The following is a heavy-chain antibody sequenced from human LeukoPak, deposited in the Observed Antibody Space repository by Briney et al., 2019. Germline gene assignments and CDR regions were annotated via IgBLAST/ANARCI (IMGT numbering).Heavy chain of an antibody. CDR2: IYYSGST. D-gene: IGHD4-11*01. CDR3: ARDRSYSKGWFDP. Sequence: SETLSPTCTVSGGSISSSSYYWGWIRQPPGKGLEWIGSIYYSGSTYYNPSLKSRVTISVDTSKNQFSLKLSSVTAADTAEYYCARDRSYSKGWFDPWGQGTLVTVSS. J-gene: IGHJ5*02. V-gene: IGHV4-39*07. CDR1: GGSISSSSYY.